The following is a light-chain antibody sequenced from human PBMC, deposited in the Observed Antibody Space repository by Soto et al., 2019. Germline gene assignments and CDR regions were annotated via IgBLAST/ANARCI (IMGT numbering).Light chain of an antibody. Sequence: QSALTQPASVSGSPGQSITISCTGTSSDVGGYNYVSWYQHQPGKAPKLMIHEVSNRPSGVSNRFSGSKSGNTASLTISGLQAEDEADYYCTSYTTSNTLPVLFGGGTKLTVL. CDR2: EVS. V-gene: IGLV2-14*01. CDR3: TSYTTSNTLPVL. CDR1: SSDVGGYNY. J-gene: IGLJ2*01.